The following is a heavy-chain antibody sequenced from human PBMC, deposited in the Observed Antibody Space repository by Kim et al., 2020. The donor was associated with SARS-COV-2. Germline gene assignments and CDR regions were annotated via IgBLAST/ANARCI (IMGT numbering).Heavy chain of an antibody. CDR3: ARGRRYCSSTSCYVFTKMTASYYFDY. CDR1: GGSFSGYY. Sequence: SETLSLTCAVYGGSFSGYYWSWIRQPPGKGLEWIGEINHSGSTNYNPSLKSRVTISVDTSKNQFSLKLSSVTAADTAVYYCARGRRYCSSTSCYVFTKMTASYYFDYWGQGTLVTVSS. CDR2: INHSGST. V-gene: IGHV4-34*01. D-gene: IGHD2-2*01. J-gene: IGHJ4*02.